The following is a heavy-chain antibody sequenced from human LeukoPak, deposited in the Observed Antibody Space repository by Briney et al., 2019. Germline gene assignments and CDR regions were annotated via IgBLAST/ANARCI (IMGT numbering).Heavy chain of an antibody. Sequence: PSETLSLTCTVSGGSISSSSYYWGWIRQPPGKGLEWIGSIYYSGSTYYNPSLKSRVTISVDTSKNQFSLKLSSVTAADTAVYYCARNNGDVAYFDYWGQGTLVTVSS. CDR1: GGSISSSSYY. CDR2: IYYSGST. V-gene: IGHV4-39*07. J-gene: IGHJ4*02. CDR3: ARNNGDVAYFDY. D-gene: IGHD5-12*01.